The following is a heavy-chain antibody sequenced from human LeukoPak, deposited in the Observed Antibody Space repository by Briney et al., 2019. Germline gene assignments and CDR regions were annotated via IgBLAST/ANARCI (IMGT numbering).Heavy chain of an antibody. D-gene: IGHD2-15*01. CDR2: ISGSGGST. Sequence: PGRSLRLSCAASGFSFSIYALHWVRQAPGKGLEWVSAISGSGGSTYYADSVKGRFTVSRDNSENTLFLQMNSLRAEDTAIYYCAKDTDVVVPEYFQYWGQGTLVTVSS. J-gene: IGHJ1*01. V-gene: IGHV3-23*01. CDR1: GFSFSIYA. CDR3: AKDTDVVVPEYFQY.